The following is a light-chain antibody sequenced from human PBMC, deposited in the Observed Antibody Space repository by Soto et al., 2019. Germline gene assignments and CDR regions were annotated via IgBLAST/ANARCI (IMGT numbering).Light chain of an antibody. J-gene: IGKJ2*01. Sequence: IVLTQSPATRSLSPGARATLSCSASQSGSSYLAWYQQNPAQAPRLLIYDESNRATGIPARFSGSGSGTACTLAIISLGPEGFAVWYCQQRSNWPPYTVGRGTGQEIK. CDR1: QSGSSY. CDR3: QQRSNWPPYT. CDR2: DES. V-gene: IGKV3-11*01.